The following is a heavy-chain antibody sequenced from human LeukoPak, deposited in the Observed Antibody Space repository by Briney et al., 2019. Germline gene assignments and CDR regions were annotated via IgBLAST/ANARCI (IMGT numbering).Heavy chain of an antibody. Sequence: SGGSLRLSCAASGFTFSSYSMNWVRQAPGKGLEWVSYISSSSSTIYYADSVKGRFTISRDNAKNSLYLQMSSLRAEDTAVYYRARSFGAMVRGVLDYWGQGTLVTVSS. J-gene: IGHJ4*02. V-gene: IGHV3-48*01. CDR1: GFTFSSYS. CDR2: ISSSSSTI. D-gene: IGHD3-10*01. CDR3: ARSFGAMVRGVLDY.